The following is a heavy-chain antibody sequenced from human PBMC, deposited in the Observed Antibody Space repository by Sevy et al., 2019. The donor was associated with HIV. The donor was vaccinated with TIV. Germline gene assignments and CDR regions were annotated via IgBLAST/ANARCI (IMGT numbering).Heavy chain of an antibody. V-gene: IGHV1-69*13. CDR1: GGTFSSYA. D-gene: IGHD3-10*01. J-gene: IGHJ6*02. Sequence: ASVKVSCKASGGTFSSYAISWVRQAPGQGLEWMGGIIPIFGTVNYAQKFQGRVTITADESTSTAYMELSSLGSEDTAVYYCARAPLDRITLVQGVVSHYYYSMHVWGQGTTVTVSS. CDR2: IIPIFGTV. CDR3: ARAPLDRITLVQGVVSHYYYSMHV.